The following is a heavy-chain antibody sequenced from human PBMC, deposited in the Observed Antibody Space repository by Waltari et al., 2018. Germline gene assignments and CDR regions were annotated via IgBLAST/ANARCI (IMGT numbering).Heavy chain of an antibody. CDR1: GDRLNEFS. CDR3: ATLFIVFPPSHDY. Sequence: QVHLVQSGAEVKKPGASVKVSCKVSGDRLNEFSIHWGRQIPGEGVAWIGGFDPDAGPETVYAQQFQGRGSMTADTSPAPAYMELRSLRSDDTAVYYCATLFIVFPPSHDYWGQGTLVLVSS. J-gene: IGHJ4*02. V-gene: IGHV1-24*01. CDR2: FDPDAGPET. D-gene: IGHD3-16*02.